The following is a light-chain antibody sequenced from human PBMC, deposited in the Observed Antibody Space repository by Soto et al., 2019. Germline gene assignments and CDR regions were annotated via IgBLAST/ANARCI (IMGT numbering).Light chain of an antibody. V-gene: IGLV2-14*03. Sequence: QSALTQPASVSGSPGQSITISCTGTSSDVGGYNYVSWYQHHPGKVPKLIIYDVNIRPSGVSGRFSGSKSGNTASLTISGLQAEDEADYFCNSYTSSSTPYVFGTGTKVTVL. CDR3: NSYTSSSTPYV. J-gene: IGLJ1*01. CDR1: SSDVGGYNY. CDR2: DVN.